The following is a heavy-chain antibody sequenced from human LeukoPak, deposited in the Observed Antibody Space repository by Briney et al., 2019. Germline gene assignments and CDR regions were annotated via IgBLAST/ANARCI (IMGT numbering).Heavy chain of an antibody. CDR2: ISSSSSYI. CDR1: GFTFTSYT. Sequence: GGSLRLSCAASGFTFTSYTMNWVRQAPGKGLERVSSISSSSSYIYYADSVKGRFTISRDNAKNSLYLQMNSLRAEDTGVYYCARRTGPGAFDYWGQGTLVTVSS. D-gene: IGHD3-10*01. CDR3: ARRTGPGAFDY. J-gene: IGHJ4*02. V-gene: IGHV3-21*01.